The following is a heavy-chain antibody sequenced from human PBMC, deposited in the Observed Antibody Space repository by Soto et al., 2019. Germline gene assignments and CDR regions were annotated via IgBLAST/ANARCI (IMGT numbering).Heavy chain of an antibody. CDR1: GFTFDDYV. CDR3: AKDIVPASYYYYGMDV. D-gene: IGHD2-2*01. J-gene: IGHJ6*02. V-gene: IGHV3-9*01. CDR2: ISWNSGSI. Sequence: EVQLVESGGGLVQPGRSLRLSCAASGFTFDDYVMHWVRQAPGKGLEWVSGISWNSGSIGYADSVKGRFTISRDNAKNSLYLQMNSLRAEDTALYYCAKDIVPASYYYYGMDVWGQGTTVTVSS.